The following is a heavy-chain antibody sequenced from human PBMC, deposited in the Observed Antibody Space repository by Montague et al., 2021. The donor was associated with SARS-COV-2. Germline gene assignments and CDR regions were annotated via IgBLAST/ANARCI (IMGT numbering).Heavy chain of an antibody. V-gene: IGHV4-34*01. Sequence: SETLSLTCAVHGTSFSGYYWNWIRQPPGQGLEWIGEINHGGSTKYSPPLKSRLTISAYTSKNQFSLKLTSVAAAATAVYYCARLSDGVAPSPILGVGPYYYYYYMDVWGRGTTVTVSS. J-gene: IGHJ6*03. CDR2: INHGGST. D-gene: IGHD3-10*01. CDR1: GTSFSGYY. CDR3: ARLSDGVAPSPILGVGPYYYYYYMDV.